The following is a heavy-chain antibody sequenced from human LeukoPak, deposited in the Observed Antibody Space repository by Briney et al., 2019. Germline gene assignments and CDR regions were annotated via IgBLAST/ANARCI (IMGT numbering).Heavy chain of an antibody. CDR2: VFSSGKT. J-gene: IGHJ5*02. CDR3: ARARTQYSDGGGLNWFDP. V-gene: IGHV4-31*03. D-gene: IGHD2-15*01. Sequence: PSETLSLTCTVSGDSFSSGGYSWIRQLPGMGLEWIGYVFSSGKTYYKTSLKSRVTISLDMSKNQFSLRLSSVTAADTAVYYCARARTQYSDGGGLNWFDPWGQGALVTVSS. CDR1: GDSFSSGGY.